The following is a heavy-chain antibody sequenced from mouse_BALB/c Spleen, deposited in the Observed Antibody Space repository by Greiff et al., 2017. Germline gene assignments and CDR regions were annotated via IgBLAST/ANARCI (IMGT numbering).Heavy chain of an antibody. J-gene: IGHJ4*01. CDR1: GFTFSSFG. CDR2: ISSGSSTI. CDR3: ARQGYDRVYAMDY. D-gene: IGHD2-14*01. V-gene: IGHV5-17*02. Sequence: EVKLVESGGGLVQPGGSRKLSCAASGFTFSSFGMHWVRQAPEKGLEWVAYISSGSSTIYYADTVKGRFTISRDNPKNTLFLQMTSLRSEDTAMYYCARQGYDRVYAMDYWGQGTSVTVSS.